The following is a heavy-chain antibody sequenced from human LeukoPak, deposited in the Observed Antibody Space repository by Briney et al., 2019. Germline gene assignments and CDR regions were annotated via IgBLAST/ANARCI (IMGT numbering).Heavy chain of an antibody. V-gene: IGHV1-8*01. J-gene: IGHJ5*02. CDR3: ATNDYGGNSDWFDP. D-gene: IGHD4-23*01. Sequence: ASVKVSCKASGYTFTSYDINWVRQATGQGLEWMGWMNPNSGNTGYAQKFQGRVTMTRNTSISTAYMELSGLRSEDTAVYYCATNDYGGNSDWFDPWGQGTLVTVSS. CDR2: MNPNSGNT. CDR1: GYTFTSYD.